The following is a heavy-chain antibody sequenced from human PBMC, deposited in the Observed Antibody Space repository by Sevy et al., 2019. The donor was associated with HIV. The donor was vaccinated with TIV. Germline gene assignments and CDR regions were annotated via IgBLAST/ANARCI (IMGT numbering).Heavy chain of an antibody. CDR3: ATSLIHGLNNKINWPDAFDI. CDR2: ISAYNGNT. J-gene: IGHJ3*02. CDR1: GYTFTSYG. D-gene: IGHD1-20*01. Sequence: ASVKVSCKASGYTFTSYGISWVRQAPGQGLEWMGWISAYNGNTNYSQKLQGRVTMTTDTSTSTAYMELRSLRSDDTAVYYCATSLIHGLNNKINWPDAFDIWGPGTMVTVSS. V-gene: IGHV1-18*01.